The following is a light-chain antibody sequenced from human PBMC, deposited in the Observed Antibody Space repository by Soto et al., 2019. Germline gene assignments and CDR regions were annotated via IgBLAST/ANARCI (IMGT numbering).Light chain of an antibody. CDR1: NSNIGSKY. J-gene: IGLJ2*01. CDR3: AAWDNSLVGGPA. CDR2: RNN. V-gene: IGLV1-47*01. Sequence: QSVLTQPPSASGTPGQRVTISCSGSNSNIGSKYVYWYQQLPGTAPKLLLYRNNQRPSGVPDRFSGSKSGTSASLAISGLRSEGEADYYCAAWDNSLVGGPAFGGGTKLTVL.